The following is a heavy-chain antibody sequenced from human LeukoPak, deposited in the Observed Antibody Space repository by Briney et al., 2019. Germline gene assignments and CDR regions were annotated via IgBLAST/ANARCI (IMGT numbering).Heavy chain of an antibody. CDR2: MNPNSGNT. V-gene: IGHV1-8*01. D-gene: IGHD2-2*01. J-gene: IGHJ5*02. Sequence: ASVKVSCKASGYTFTSYDINWVRQAIGQGLEWMGWMNPNSGNTGYAQKFQGRVTMTRNTSISTAYMELSSLRSEDTAVYYCARRGYCSSTSCQNWFDPWGQGTLVTVSS. CDR1: GYTFTSYD. CDR3: ARRGYCSSTSCQNWFDP.